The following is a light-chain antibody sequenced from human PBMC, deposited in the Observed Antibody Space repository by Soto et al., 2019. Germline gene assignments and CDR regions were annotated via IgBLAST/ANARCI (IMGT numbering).Light chain of an antibody. V-gene: IGKV3-20*01. CDR3: QQYGYSLIA. CDR2: GAS. Sequence: TVLTQTRWKLPWSRGESTTLSCTSSQSVSSSYLAWYQQKPGQAPRLLIYGASSRATGIPDRFSGSGSGTDFAFTSRRLEPDDFAVYYCQQYGYSLIAFGQGTRLEIK. J-gene: IGKJ5*01. CDR1: QSVSSSY.